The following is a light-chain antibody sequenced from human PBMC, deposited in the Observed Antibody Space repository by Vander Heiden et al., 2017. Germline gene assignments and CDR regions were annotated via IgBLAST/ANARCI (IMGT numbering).Light chain of an antibody. V-gene: IGKV1-39*01. Sequence: DIQMTQSPSSLSASVGDRVTITCRASQSISSYLTWYQQKPGQAPKLLIYAASSLPSGVPSRFSGSGSGTDFTLTISSLQPEDFAAYYCQQSYSCPRTFGQGTKVEIK. CDR3: QQSYSCPRT. CDR2: AAS. J-gene: IGKJ1*01. CDR1: QSISSY.